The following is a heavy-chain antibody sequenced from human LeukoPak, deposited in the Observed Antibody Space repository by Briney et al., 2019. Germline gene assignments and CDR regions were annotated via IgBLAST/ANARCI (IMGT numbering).Heavy chain of an antibody. J-gene: IGHJ6*03. CDR1: GGSINNSY. V-gene: IGHV4-4*07. CDR2: IHASENT. D-gene: IGHD3-10*01. CDR3: ARGSNYYGSGSAYYYYMDV. Sequence: PSETLSLTCTFSGGSINNSYWSWIRQPAGKGLEWIGRIHASENTNYNPSLKSRVAMSVDTSKNQFSLKLSSVTAADTAVYYCARGSNYYGSGSAYYYYMDVWGKGTTVTVSS.